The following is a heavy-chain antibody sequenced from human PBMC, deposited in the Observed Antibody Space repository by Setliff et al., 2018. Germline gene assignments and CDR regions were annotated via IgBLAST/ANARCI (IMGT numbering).Heavy chain of an antibody. CDR2: IIPIFGTA. CDR3: AAGVSWSGYWGGAYYFEY. D-gene: IGHD3-3*01. V-gene: IGHV1-69*13. Sequence: ASVKVSCKASGGTFSSYAISWVRQAPGQGLEWMGGIIPIFGTANYAQKFQGRVTITADESTSTAYMELSSLRSEDTAVYYCAAGVSWSGYWGGAYYFEYWGQGTLVTVSS. CDR1: GGTFSSYA. J-gene: IGHJ4*02.